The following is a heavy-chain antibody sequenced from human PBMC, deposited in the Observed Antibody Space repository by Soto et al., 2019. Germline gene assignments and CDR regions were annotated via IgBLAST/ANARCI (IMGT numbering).Heavy chain of an antibody. CDR1: GFTFSSYW. V-gene: IGHV3-7*01. J-gene: IGHJ4*02. D-gene: IGHD3-22*01. CDR2: INKDGSEK. Sequence: VQLVESGGGLVQPGGSLRLSCAASGFTFSSYWVTWVRQAPGKGLEWVASINKDGSEKQYVDSVKGRXSISXDNXXXXXXXXXXXXXXXXXXXXXCARAXVXCDVGSCSAFGYWGQGTLVTVSS. CDR3: ARAXVXCDVGSCSAFGY.